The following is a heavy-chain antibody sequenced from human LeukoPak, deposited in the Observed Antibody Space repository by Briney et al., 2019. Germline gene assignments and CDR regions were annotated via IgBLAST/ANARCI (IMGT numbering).Heavy chain of an antibody. CDR2: INHSGST. D-gene: IGHD6-13*01. Sequence: SETLSLTCAVYGGSFSGCYWSWIRQPPGKGLEWIGEINHSGSTNYNPSLKSRVTISVDTSKNQFSLKLSSVTAADTAVYYCASSIAAAGTYYFDYWGQGTLVTVSS. V-gene: IGHV4-34*01. CDR3: ASSIAAAGTYYFDY. J-gene: IGHJ4*02. CDR1: GGSFSGCY.